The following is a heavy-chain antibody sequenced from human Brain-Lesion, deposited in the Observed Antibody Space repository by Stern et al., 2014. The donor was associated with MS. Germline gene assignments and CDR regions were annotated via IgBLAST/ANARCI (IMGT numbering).Heavy chain of an antibody. CDR1: GYLFDDYW. Sequence: EDQLVESGAEVKKPGESLKISCEASGYLFDDYWIGWVRQMSGRGLELVAIIFPRDSNTRYSPPVQAKVTITAEKPPSTAYLQGSSLRPSAPAMYSCARSPATPSGYDRFDYWGQGALVTVSS. V-gene: IGHV5-51*04. CDR3: ARSPATPSGYDRFDY. D-gene: IGHD5-12*01. J-gene: IGHJ4*02. CDR2: IFPRDSNT.